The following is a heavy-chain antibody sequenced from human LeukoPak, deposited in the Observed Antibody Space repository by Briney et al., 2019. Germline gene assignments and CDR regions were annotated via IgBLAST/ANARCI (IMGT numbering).Heavy chain of an antibody. CDR2: ISYDGSNK. Sequence: SGGSLRPSCAASGFTFSSYGMHWVRQAPGKGLEWVAVISYDGSNKYYADSVKGRFTISRDNSKNTLYLQMNSLRAEDTAVYYCAKASAALRDYFDYWGQGTLVTVSS. V-gene: IGHV3-30*18. CDR1: GFTFSSYG. D-gene: IGHD2-2*01. J-gene: IGHJ4*02. CDR3: AKASAALRDYFDY.